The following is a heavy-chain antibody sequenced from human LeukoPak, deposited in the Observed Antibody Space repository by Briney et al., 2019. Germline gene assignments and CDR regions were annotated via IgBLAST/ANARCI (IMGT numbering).Heavy chain of an antibody. J-gene: IGHJ6*03. CDR2: IYSSGST. CDR1: GGSISSGTYY. V-gene: IGHV4-61*02. CDR3: ARDPGYSYGGLYYYMDV. D-gene: IGHD5-18*01. Sequence: SETLSLTCTVSGGSISSGTYYWSWIRQPAGKGVEWIGRIYSSGSTNYNPSLKSRVTISVDTSKNQFSLKLNSVTAADTAVYYCARDPGYSYGGLYYYMDVWGKGTTVTVSS.